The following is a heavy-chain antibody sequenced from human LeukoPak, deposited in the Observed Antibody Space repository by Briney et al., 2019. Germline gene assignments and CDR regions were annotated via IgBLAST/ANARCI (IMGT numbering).Heavy chain of an antibody. D-gene: IGHD3-16*01. V-gene: IGHV4-34*01. CDR2: INHSGST. CDR1: GGPLSGYY. CDR3: ARWGAFEI. J-gene: IGHJ3*02. Sequence: TSETLSLTCAVYGGPLSGYYWSWIRQPPGEGLEWIGEINHSGSTNYNPSLKSRVTISVGTSKNQISLKLTSVTAADTAVYYCARWGAFEIWGQGTMVTVSS.